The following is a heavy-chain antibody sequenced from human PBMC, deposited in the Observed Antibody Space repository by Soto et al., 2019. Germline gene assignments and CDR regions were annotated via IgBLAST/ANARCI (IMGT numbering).Heavy chain of an antibody. CDR2: IYYSGST. Sequence: QVQLQESGPGLVKPWETLSLTCTVSSGSISSYYWSWMRQPPGKGLEWIGYIYYSGSTNYNPSLKSRVTISVVTSKNQFSLKLSSVTAADTAVYYCARHEDIAAAADAFDLWGQGTMVTVSS. D-gene: IGHD6-13*01. J-gene: IGHJ3*01. V-gene: IGHV4-59*08. CDR1: SGSISSYY. CDR3: ARHEDIAAAADAFDL.